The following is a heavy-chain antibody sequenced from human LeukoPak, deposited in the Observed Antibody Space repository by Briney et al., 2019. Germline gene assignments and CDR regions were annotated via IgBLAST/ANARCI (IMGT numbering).Heavy chain of an antibody. D-gene: IGHD5-18*01. J-gene: IGHJ4*02. CDR3: ARGIQLWLHLFDY. Sequence: PGRSLRLSCAASGFTFSSYAMHWVRQAPGTGLEWVAIISSDGSDKYYADSVKGRFTISRDNSKNTLYLQMNSLRAEDTAVYYCARGIQLWLHLFDYWGQGTLVTVSS. CDR1: GFTFSSYA. CDR2: ISSDGSDK. V-gene: IGHV3-30*04.